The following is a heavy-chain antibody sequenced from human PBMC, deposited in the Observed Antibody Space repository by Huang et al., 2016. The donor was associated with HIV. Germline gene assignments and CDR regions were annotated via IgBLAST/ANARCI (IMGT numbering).Heavy chain of an antibody. CDR1: GGSIRSDNYY. D-gene: IGHD3-10*01. V-gene: IGHV4-39*01. J-gene: IGHJ4*02. Sequence: QLQLQESGPGLVKPSETLSLTCTVSGGSIRSDNYYWGWIRQPPGKGLEWIGSIYYSGSTYSNPSLKSRVTITVDTSKNQFSLKMRSVTAADTAVYYCARLPGSITMIRGVITDPYWGQGTLVTVSS. CDR3: ARLPGSITMIRGVITDPY. CDR2: IYYSGST.